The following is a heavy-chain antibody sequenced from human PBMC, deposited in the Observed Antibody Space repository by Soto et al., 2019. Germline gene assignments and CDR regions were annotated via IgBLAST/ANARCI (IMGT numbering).Heavy chain of an antibody. Sequence: GGSLRLSCAASGFTVSTKYMSWVCQAPGKGLEWVSVIYSGGSTFYADSVRGRFTISRDNSKNTVNLQMNSLRAEDTAVYYCARDPWAADDWGQGTLVTVPS. CDR2: IYSGGST. J-gene: IGHJ4*02. CDR3: ARDPWAADD. D-gene: IGHD3-16*01. CDR1: GFTVSTKY. V-gene: IGHV3-66*01.